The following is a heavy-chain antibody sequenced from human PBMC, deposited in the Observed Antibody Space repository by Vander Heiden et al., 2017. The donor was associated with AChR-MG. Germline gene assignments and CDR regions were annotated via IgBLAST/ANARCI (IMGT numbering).Heavy chain of an antibody. V-gene: IGHV3-21*01. CDR1: GFTLSGDS. CDR2: ISSSSSYI. J-gene: IGHJ6*02. CDR3: AGGGEGGDYYYGMDV. D-gene: IGHD3-10*01. Sequence: EVQLVESGGGLVKPGGALRLSCSASGFTLSGDSIDWVRQAPGKGLGWFASISSSSSYIYYADSVKGRFTISRDNAKNSLYLQMNSLRAEDTAVYYCAGGGEGGDYYYGMDVWGQGTTVTVSS.